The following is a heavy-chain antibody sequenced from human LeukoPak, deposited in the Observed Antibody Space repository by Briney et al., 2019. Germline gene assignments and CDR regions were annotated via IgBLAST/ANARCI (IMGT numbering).Heavy chain of an antibody. CDR2: ISAYNGNT. J-gene: IGHJ6*02. Sequence: ASVKVSCKASGYTFTSYGISWVRQAPGQGLEWMGWISAYNGNTNYAQKLQGRVTMTTDTSTSTAYMELRSPRSDDTAVYYCARVYDFWSGYYSGMDVWGQGTTVTVSS. D-gene: IGHD3-3*01. CDR3: ARVYDFWSGYYSGMDV. CDR1: GYTFTSYG. V-gene: IGHV1-18*01.